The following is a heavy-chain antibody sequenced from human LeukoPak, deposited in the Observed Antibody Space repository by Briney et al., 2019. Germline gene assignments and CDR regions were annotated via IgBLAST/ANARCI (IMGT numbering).Heavy chain of an antibody. V-gene: IGHV3-30-3*01. D-gene: IGHD3-16*01. CDR3: ARGSDDYVWGTHHYYGMDV. CDR2: ISYDGSNK. Sequence: LGGSLRLSCAASGFTFSSYAMHWVRQAPGKGLEWVAVISYDGSNKYYADSVKGRFTISRDNSKNTLYLQMNSLRAEDTAVYYCARGSDDYVWGTHHYYGMDVWGQGTTVTVSS. J-gene: IGHJ6*02. CDR1: GFTFSSYA.